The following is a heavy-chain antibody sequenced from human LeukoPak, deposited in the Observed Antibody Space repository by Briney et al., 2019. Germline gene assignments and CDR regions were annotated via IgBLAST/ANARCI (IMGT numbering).Heavy chain of an antibody. CDR2: ISSSGSTI. D-gene: IGHD1-26*01. CDR3: ARDPGGSWERDYFDY. Sequence: GGSLRLSCAASGFTFSTYAMSWVRQAPGKGLEWVSYISSSGSTIYYADSVKGRFTISRDNAKNSLYLQMNSLRAEDTAVYYCARDPGGSWERDYFDYWGQGTLVTVSS. V-gene: IGHV3-48*04. CDR1: GFTFSTYA. J-gene: IGHJ4*02.